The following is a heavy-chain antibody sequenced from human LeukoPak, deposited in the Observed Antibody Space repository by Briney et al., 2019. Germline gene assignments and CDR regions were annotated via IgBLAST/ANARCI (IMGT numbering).Heavy chain of an antibody. CDR3: ALCRQRGRAFDI. D-gene: IGHD3-10*02. Sequence: ASVKVSFKASGYTFTSYGISWVRQAPGQGLEWMGWISAYNGNTNYAQKLQGRVTMATDTSTSTAYMELRSLRSDDTAVYYCALCRQRGRAFDIWGQGTMVTVSS. CDR1: GYTFTSYG. CDR2: ISAYNGNT. J-gene: IGHJ3*02. V-gene: IGHV1-18*01.